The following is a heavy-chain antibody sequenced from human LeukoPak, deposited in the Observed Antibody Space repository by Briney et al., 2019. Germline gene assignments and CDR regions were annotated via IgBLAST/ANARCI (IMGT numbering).Heavy chain of an antibody. Sequence: PGRSLRLSCAAAGITISSYAMHWVRPAPDKGLEWVAVISYDGSSKYYADSVKGRFTISRDNSNNTLYLQKNSLRAEDTAVYYCARSAWYYYDSSGYYTRFGPFDYWGQGTLVTVSS. J-gene: IGHJ4*02. CDR2: ISYDGSSK. D-gene: IGHD3-22*01. CDR3: ARSAWYYYDSSGYYTRFGPFDY. V-gene: IGHV3-30-3*01. CDR1: GITISSYA.